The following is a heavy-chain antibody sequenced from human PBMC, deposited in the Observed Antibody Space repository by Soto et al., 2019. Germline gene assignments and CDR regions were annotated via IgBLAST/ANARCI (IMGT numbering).Heavy chain of an antibody. V-gene: IGHV3-23*01. J-gene: IGHJ4*02. CDR1: GFAFSNYA. D-gene: IGHD3-22*01. Sequence: EVQLLESGGGLVQPGGSLRLSCAASGFAFSNYAMNWVRQAPGKGLEWVSGIAARGDTYYTDSVRGRFTISRDNSKNSLFLQMDSLRADNTAVYYCTKAAPIVPYTLPLWGQGTLVSVSS. CDR3: TKAAPIVPYTLPL. CDR2: IAARGDT.